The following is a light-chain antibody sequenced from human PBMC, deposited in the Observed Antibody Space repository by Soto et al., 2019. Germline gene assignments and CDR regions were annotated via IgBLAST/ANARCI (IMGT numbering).Light chain of an antibody. V-gene: IGLV1-40*01. Sequence: QSVLTQPPSVSGAPGQRVTISCTGSSSNIGAGYDVHWYQQLPGTAPKLLIYGNSNRPSGVPDRFSGSKSGTSASLAITGLQAEDEADYYCQSYDSSLGAYVFGTGTKVTV. CDR3: QSYDSSLGAYV. J-gene: IGLJ1*01. CDR1: SSNIGAGYD. CDR2: GNS.